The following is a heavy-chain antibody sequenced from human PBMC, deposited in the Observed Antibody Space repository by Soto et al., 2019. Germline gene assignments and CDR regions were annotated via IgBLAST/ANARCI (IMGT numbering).Heavy chain of an antibody. CDR2: IIPIFGTA. Sequence: QVQLVQSGAEVKKPGSSVKVSCKASGGTFSSYDISWVRQAPGQGLEWMGGIIPIFGTANYAQKFQGRVTITADESTSTAYMELSSLRSEDTAVYYCARGDRGVTNYYYYYGMDVWGQGTTVTVSS. CDR3: ARGDRGVTNYYYYYGMDV. CDR1: GGTFSSYD. V-gene: IGHV1-69*01. J-gene: IGHJ6*02. D-gene: IGHD3-10*01.